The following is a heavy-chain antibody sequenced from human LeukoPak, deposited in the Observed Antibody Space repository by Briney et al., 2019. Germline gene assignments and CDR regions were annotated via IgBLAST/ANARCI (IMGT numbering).Heavy chain of an antibody. D-gene: IGHD6-13*01. V-gene: IGHV4-61*02. Sequence: SQTLSLTCTVSGGSISSSNYYWSWIRQPAGKGLEWIGRIYTSGTTNYNPSLKSRVTISIDTSKNQFSLKLSSVTAADTAVYYCARGCGYSSSPYYYYYMDVWGKGTTVTVSS. CDR2: IYTSGTT. CDR1: GGSISSSNYY. CDR3: ARGCGYSSSPYYYYYMDV. J-gene: IGHJ6*03.